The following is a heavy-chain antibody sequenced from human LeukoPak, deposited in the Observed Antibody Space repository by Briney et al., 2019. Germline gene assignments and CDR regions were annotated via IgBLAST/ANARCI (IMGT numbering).Heavy chain of an antibody. CDR3: ARGPGFLEWFDWFDP. CDR1: GGSFSGYY. D-gene: IGHD3-3*01. CDR2: INHSGST. J-gene: IGHJ5*02. Sequence: PSETLSLTCAVYGGSFSGYYWSWIRQPPGKGLEWIGEINHSGSTNYNPSLKSRVTISVDTSKNQFSLKPSSVTAADTAVYYCARGPGFLEWFDWFDPWGQGTLVTVSS. V-gene: IGHV4-34*01.